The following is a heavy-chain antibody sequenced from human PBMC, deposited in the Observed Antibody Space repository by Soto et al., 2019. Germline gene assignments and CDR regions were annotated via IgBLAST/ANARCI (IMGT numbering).Heavy chain of an antibody. Sequence: QVQLVESGGGVVQPGRSLTLSCAASGFTFSSFGIHWVRQAPGKGLEWVTFISFDGSFKYYADSVKGRFTIYRDNSKNTVYLQMNSLRAEDTAVYFCAKRQYSGDYEENDAFDIWGRGTMVTVSS. V-gene: IGHV3-30*18. CDR1: GFTFSSFG. CDR3: AKRQYSGDYEENDAFDI. D-gene: IGHD4-17*01. J-gene: IGHJ3*02. CDR2: ISFDGSFK.